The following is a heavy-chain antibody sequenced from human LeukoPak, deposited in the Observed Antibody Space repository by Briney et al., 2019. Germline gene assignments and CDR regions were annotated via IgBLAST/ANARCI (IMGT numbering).Heavy chain of an antibody. CDR1: GGSISSSSYY. J-gene: IGHJ5*02. D-gene: IGHD3-3*01. Sequence: PSETLSLTCTVSGGSISSSSYYWGWIRQPPGKGLEWIGTIYYSGSTNYNPSLKSRVTISVDTSKNQFSLKLSSVTAADTAVYYCARGVPYDFWSGYYSLAGYNWFDPWGQGTLVTVSS. V-gene: IGHV4-39*07. CDR3: ARGVPYDFWSGYYSLAGYNWFDP. CDR2: IYYSGST.